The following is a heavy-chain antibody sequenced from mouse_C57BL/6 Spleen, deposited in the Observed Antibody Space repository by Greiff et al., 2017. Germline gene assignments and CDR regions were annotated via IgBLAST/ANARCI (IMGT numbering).Heavy chain of an antibody. Sequence: VQLQQSGTELVKPGASVKLSCKASGYTFTSYWMHWVKQRPGQGLEWIGNINPSNGGTNYNEKFKSKATLTVDKSSSTAYMQLSSLTSEDSAVYYCARGLITTVVATEDYWGQGTTLTVSS. V-gene: IGHV1-53*01. CDR2: INPSNGGT. CDR3: ARGLITTVVATEDY. CDR1: GYTFTSYW. J-gene: IGHJ2*01. D-gene: IGHD1-1*01.